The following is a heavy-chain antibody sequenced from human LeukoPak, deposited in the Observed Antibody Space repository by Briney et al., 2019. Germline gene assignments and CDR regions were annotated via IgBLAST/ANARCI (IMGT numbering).Heavy chain of an antibody. D-gene: IGHD5-18*01. CDR1: GFTFSSYE. J-gene: IGHJ4*02. Sequence: GGSLRLSCAASGFTFSSYEMNWVRQAPGTGLEWVANIKKDGIEKYYVDSVKGRFTISRDNAKNSLFLQMNSLRADDTAVYYCARGAYSYGTYYFDYWGQGTLVTVSS. V-gene: IGHV3-7*01. CDR2: IKKDGIEK. CDR3: ARGAYSYGTYYFDY.